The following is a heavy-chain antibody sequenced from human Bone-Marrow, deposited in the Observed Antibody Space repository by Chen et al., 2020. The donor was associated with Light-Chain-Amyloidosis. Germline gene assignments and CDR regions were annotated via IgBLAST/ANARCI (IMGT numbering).Heavy chain of an antibody. CDR2: INPNSGNR. CDR3: TRTLVRGEFGMDV. J-gene: IGHJ6*02. Sequence: QVQLVQSGAEVKKPGASVKVSCKASGYTFTSFDINWVRQATGQGLECMGWINPNSGNRGYEQKFQGRVTLTTGTSISTAYVELRSLRPDDTAVYYCTRTLVRGEFGMDVWGQGTSVTVSS. V-gene: IGHV1-8*01. CDR1: GYTFTSFD. D-gene: IGHD3-10*01.